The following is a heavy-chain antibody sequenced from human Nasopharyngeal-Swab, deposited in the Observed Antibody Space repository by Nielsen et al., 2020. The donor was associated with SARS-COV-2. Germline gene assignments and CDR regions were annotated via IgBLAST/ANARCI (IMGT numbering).Heavy chain of an antibody. CDR1: GFTFDDYA. CDR3: ARDYYGSGSSIGFDY. Sequence: SLKISCAASGFTFDDYAMNWVRQAPGKGLEWVSGISWNSGSIGYADSVKGRFTISRDNAKNSLYLQMNSLRAEDTAVYYCARDYYGSGSSIGFDYWGQGTLVTVSS. CDR2: ISWNSGSI. J-gene: IGHJ4*02. D-gene: IGHD3-10*01. V-gene: IGHV3-9*01.